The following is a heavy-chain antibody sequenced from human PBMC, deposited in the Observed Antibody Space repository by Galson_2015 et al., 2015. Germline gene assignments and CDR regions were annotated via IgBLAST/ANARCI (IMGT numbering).Heavy chain of an antibody. J-gene: IGHJ4*02. D-gene: IGHD3-22*01. Sequence: PALAQPTQTLTLTCTFSGFSLSTSGVGVGWIRQPPGKALEWLALLYWGDDKRYSPSLKSRLTITKDASKNQVVLTMTNMDPVDTATYYCAHSVVVITGGYFDYWGQGTLVTVSS. CDR1: GFSLSTSGVG. CDR2: LYWGDDK. V-gene: IGHV2-5*02. CDR3: AHSVVVITGGYFDY.